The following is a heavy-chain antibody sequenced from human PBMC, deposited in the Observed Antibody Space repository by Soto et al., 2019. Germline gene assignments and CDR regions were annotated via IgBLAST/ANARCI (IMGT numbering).Heavy chain of an antibody. V-gene: IGHV4-34*01. D-gene: IGHD2-2*01. CDR3: ARETPYCSSTSCYLSYYSYMDV. Sequence: SETLSLTCAVYGGSFSGYYWSWIRQPPGKGPEWIGEINHSGSTNYNPSLKSRVTISVDTSKNQFSLKLSSVTAADTAVYYCARETPYCSSTSCYLSYYSYMDVWGKGTTVTVSS. CDR1: GGSFSGYY. CDR2: INHSGST. J-gene: IGHJ6*03.